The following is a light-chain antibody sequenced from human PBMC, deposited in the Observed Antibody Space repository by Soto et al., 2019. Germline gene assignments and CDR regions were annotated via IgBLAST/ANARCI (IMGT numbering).Light chain of an antibody. CDR2: GAS. V-gene: IGKV3-20*01. CDR3: QHYGSSSNT. CDR1: ESVTSSH. J-gene: IGKJ5*01. Sequence: IVLTQSPDTLSLSPGERATLSCRASESVTSSHLAWYQQKRGQPPRLLIYGASSRATDIADMFSGSGSGTNVTLPISRLEPEDYAVYYCQHYGSSSNTFGQGTRLEIK.